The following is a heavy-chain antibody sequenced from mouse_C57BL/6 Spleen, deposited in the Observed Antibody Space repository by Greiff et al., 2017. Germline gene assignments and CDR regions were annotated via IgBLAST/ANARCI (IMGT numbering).Heavy chain of an antibody. D-gene: IGHD1-1*01. Sequence: QVHVKQSGPELVKPGASVKISCKASGYTFTDYYINWVKQRPGQGLEWIGWIFPGSGSTYYNEKFKGKATLTVDKSSSTAYMLLSSLTSEDSAVYFCARSPMTTVVGWGYWGQGTTLTVSS. J-gene: IGHJ2*01. CDR1: GYTFTDYY. CDR2: IFPGSGST. CDR3: ARSPMTTVVGWGY. V-gene: IGHV1-75*01.